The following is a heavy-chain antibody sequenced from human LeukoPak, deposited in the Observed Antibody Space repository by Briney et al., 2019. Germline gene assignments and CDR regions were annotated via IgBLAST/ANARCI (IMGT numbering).Heavy chain of an antibody. J-gene: IGHJ5*02. CDR2: IYYSGST. CDR3: AGIVVVPASANWFDP. D-gene: IGHD2-2*01. CDR1: GGSISSYY. V-gene: IGHV4-59*01. Sequence: SETLSLTCTVSGGSISSYYWSWIRQPPGKGLEWIGYIYYSGSTNYNPSLKSRVTISVDTSKNQFSLKLSSATAADTAVYYCAGIVVVPASANWFDPWGQGTLVTVSS.